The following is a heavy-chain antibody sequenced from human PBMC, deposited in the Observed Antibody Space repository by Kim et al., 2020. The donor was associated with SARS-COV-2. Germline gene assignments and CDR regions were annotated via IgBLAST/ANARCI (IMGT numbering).Heavy chain of an antibody. CDR2: IYWDDDK. CDR1: GFSLSTSGVG. CDR3: AHLPFIVVAGYYYSDGMDV. D-gene: IGHD6-19*01. V-gene: IGHV2-5*02. Sequence: SGPTLVNPTQTLTLTCTFSGFSLSTSGVGVGWIRQPPGKALEWLALIYWDDDKRYSPSLKSRLTITKDTSKNQVVLTMTNMDPVDTATYYCAHLPFIVVAGYYYSDGMDVWGQGTMVTVSS. J-gene: IGHJ6*02.